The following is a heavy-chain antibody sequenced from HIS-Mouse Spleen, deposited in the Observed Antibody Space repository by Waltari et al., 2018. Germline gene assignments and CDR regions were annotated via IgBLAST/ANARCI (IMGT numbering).Heavy chain of an antibody. CDR3: AREIPYSSSWYDWYFDL. D-gene: IGHD6-13*01. Sequence: QLQLQESGPGLVKPSETLSLTCTVSGGSISSSSYYWGWIRQPPGKGLEWIGSIYSSVSTYYNPSLSSRVTISVDTSKNQFSLKLSSVTAADTAVYYCAREIPYSSSWYDWYFDLWGRGTLVTVSS. J-gene: IGHJ2*01. V-gene: IGHV4-39*07. CDR2: IYSSVST. CDR1: GGSISSSSYY.